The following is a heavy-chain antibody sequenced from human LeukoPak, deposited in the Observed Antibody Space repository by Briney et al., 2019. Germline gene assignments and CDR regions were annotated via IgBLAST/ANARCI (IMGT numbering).Heavy chain of an antibody. CDR1: GYSFTIYW. Sequence: GESLKISCKGSGYSFTIYWIGWVRQMPGKGLEWMGIIYPGDSDTRYSPSFQGQVTISADNSISTAYLQWSSLKASDTAIYYCARVAATLRKDAFDIWGQGTMVTVSS. D-gene: IGHD2-15*01. V-gene: IGHV5-51*01. CDR3: ARVAATLRKDAFDI. CDR2: IYPGDSDT. J-gene: IGHJ3*02.